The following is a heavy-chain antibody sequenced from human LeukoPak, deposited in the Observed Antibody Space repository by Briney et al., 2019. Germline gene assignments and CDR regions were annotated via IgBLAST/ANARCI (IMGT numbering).Heavy chain of an antibody. CDR2: IYSGGST. V-gene: IGHV3-53*01. D-gene: IGHD5-12*01. CDR1: GFTVSSNY. Sequence: PGGSLRLSCAASGFTVSSNYMSWVRQAPGKGLEWVSVIYSGGSTYYADSVKGRFTISRDNSKNTLYLQMNSLRAEDTAVYYGARRETKSGYAWGHNWFDPWGQGTLVTVSS. J-gene: IGHJ5*02. CDR3: ARRETKSGYAWGHNWFDP.